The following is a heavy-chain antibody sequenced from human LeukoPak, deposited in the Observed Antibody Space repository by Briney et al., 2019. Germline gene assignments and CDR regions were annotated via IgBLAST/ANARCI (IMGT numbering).Heavy chain of an antibody. CDR1: GGSISSNC. D-gene: IGHD3-10*01. CDR3: GGRGF. J-gene: IGHJ4*02. Sequence: SETLSLTCTVPGGSISSNCWSWIRQSPGRGLEWIGCIYASGTTNYNPSLKGRLTLSVDTSNNRFSLTVTSVTAADTAAYFCGGRGFWGQGTLVTVSS. CDR2: IYASGTT. V-gene: IGHV4-4*09.